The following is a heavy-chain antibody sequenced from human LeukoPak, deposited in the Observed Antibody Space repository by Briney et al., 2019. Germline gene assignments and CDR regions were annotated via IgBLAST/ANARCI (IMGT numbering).Heavy chain of an antibody. Sequence: ASVKVSCKASGYTFTCYYMHWVRQAPGQGLEWMGWINPNSGGTNYAQKFQGRVTMTRDTSISTAYMELSRLRSDDTAVYYCARVKSPSYGYSVFDYWGQGTLVTVSS. CDR1: GYTFTCYY. D-gene: IGHD5-18*01. J-gene: IGHJ4*02. CDR3: ARVKSPSYGYSVFDY. V-gene: IGHV1-2*02. CDR2: INPNSGGT.